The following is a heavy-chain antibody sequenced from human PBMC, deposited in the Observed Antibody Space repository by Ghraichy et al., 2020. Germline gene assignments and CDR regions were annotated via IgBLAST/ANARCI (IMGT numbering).Heavy chain of an antibody. CDR1: GYTFTGYG. J-gene: IGHJ6*02. CDR2: IGAYSDNT. Sequence: ASVKVSCKASGYTFTGYGITWVRQAPGQGLEWMGWIGAYSDNTNYERKLQGRVTMTTDTSTTTAYMELRTLRSDDTAVYYCARAGESTWHNYGLDVWGQGTTVTVSS. CDR3: ARAGESTWHNYGLDV. V-gene: IGHV1-18*01. D-gene: IGHD2/OR15-2a*01.